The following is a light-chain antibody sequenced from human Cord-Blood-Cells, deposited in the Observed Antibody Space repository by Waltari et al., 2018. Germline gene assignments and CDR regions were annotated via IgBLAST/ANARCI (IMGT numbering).Light chain of an antibody. V-gene: IGKV3-20*01. Sequence: EIVLTQSPGTLSLSPGERATLSCRASQSVSSSSLAWYQQKPGQAPRLLIYGASSRATGIPDMFSGSGSGTDFTLTISRLEPEEFAVYYCQQYGSSPGTFGQGTKVEIK. J-gene: IGKJ1*01. CDR2: GAS. CDR3: QQYGSSPGT. CDR1: QSVSSSS.